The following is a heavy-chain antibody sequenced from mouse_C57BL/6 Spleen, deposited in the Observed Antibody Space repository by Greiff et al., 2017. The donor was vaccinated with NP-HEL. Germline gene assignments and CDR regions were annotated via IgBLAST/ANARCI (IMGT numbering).Heavy chain of an antibody. CDR3: ARYRRTTVGDAMDY. CDR2: IRNKANGYTT. J-gene: IGHJ4*01. CDR1: GFTFTDYY. D-gene: IGHD1-1*01. Sequence: EVQVVESGGGLVQPGGSLSLSCAASGFTFTDYYMSWVRQPPGKALEWLGFIRNKANGYTTEYSASVKGRFTISRDNSQSILYLQMNALRAEDSATYYCARYRRTTVGDAMDYWGQGTSVTVSA. V-gene: IGHV7-3*01.